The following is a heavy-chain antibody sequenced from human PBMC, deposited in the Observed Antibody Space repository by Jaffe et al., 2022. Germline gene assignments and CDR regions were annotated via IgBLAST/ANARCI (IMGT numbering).Heavy chain of an antibody. CDR1: GGSISSYY. V-gene: IGHV4-59*01. J-gene: IGHJ4*02. CDR3: ASPQGY. CDR2: IYYSGST. Sequence: QVQLQESGPGLVKPSETLSLTCTVSGGSISSYYWSWIRQPPGKGLEWIGYIYYSGSTNYNPSLKSRVTISVDTSKNQFSLKLSSVTAADTAVYYCASPQGYWGQGTLVTVSS.